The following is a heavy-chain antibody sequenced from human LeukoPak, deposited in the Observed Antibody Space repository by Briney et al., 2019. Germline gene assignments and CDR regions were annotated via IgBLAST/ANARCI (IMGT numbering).Heavy chain of an antibody. Sequence: SETLSLTCTVSGGSISSSSYYWGWIRQPPGKGLEWIGSIYYSGSTYYNPSLKSRVTISVDTSKNQFSLKLSSLTAADTAVYYCARLFYSSSFFDYWGQGTLVTVSS. J-gene: IGHJ4*02. V-gene: IGHV4-39*07. CDR2: IYYSGST. CDR3: ARLFYSSSFFDY. CDR1: GGSISSSSYY. D-gene: IGHD6-13*01.